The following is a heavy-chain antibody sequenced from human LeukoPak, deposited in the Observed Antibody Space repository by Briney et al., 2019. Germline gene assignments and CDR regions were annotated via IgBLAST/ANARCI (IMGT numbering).Heavy chain of an antibody. CDR2: ISWNSGSI. Sequence: GGSLSLSCEASGFTFDDYAMHWVRQAPGKGLEWVSGISWNSGSIDYADSVKGRFTISRDNAKNSLYLQMNSLRAEDTAVYYCARDKVVGATHFDYWGQGTLVTVSS. CDR1: GFTFDDYA. V-gene: IGHV3-9*01. J-gene: IGHJ4*02. D-gene: IGHD1-26*01. CDR3: ARDKVVGATHFDY.